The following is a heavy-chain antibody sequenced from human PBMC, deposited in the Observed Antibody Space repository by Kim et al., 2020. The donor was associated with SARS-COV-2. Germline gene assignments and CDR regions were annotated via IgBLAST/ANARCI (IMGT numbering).Heavy chain of an antibody. D-gene: IGHD2-2*02. CDR3: AKDGGPVGYCSSTSCYNYYWYGMDV. CDR1: GFTFDDYA. Sequence: GGSLRLSCAASGFTFDDYAMHWVRQAPGKGLERVSGISWNSGSIGYADFVKGRFTISRDNAKNSLYLQMNSLRAEDTALYYCAKDGGPVGYCSSTSCYNYYWYGMDVWGQGTTVTVS. J-gene: IGHJ6*02. V-gene: IGHV3-9*01. CDR2: ISWNSGSI.